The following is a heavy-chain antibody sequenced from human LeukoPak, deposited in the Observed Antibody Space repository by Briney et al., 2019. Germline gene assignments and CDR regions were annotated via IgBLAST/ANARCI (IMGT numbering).Heavy chain of an antibody. J-gene: IGHJ6*02. CDR3: ARDYYYGSGLYGMDV. CDR1: GFTFSSYA. D-gene: IGHD3-10*01. Sequence: GGSLRLSCAASGFTFSSYAMHWVRQAPGKGLEWVAVISYDGSNKYYADSVKGRFTISRDNSKNTLHLQMNSLRAEDTAVYYCARDYYYGSGLYGMDVWGQGTTVTVSS. CDR2: ISYDGSNK. V-gene: IGHV3-30-3*01.